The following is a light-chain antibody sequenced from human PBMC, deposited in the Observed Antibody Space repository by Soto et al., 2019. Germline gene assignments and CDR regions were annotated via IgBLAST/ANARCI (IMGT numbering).Light chain of an antibody. J-gene: IGLJ1*01. CDR2: DVS. Sequence: QSVLTQPRSLSVSPGQSVTISCTGTSSDIGGHISVSWFPQHPGKAPKLMIYDVSKRPSGLPDRFSGSKSGDTASLTISGLQAEDEADYYCCSSAGAFYVFGTGTKLT. CDR3: CSSAGAFYV. CDR1: SSDIGGHIS. V-gene: IGLV2-11*01.